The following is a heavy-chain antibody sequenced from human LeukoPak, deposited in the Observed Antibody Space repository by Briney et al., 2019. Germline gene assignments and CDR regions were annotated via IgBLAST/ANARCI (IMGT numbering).Heavy chain of an antibody. D-gene: IGHD5-24*01. CDR2: VDSTGTHT. CDR1: GFTFGNYA. Sequence: PGGSLRLSCAASGFTFGNYAMSWVRQAPGKGLEWVSGVDSTGTHTYHADSVKGRFTISRDNSKNTLYLHMTSLRGEDTAVYFCAKSKDGYTRPFDYWGQGTLVPVSS. V-gene: IGHV3-23*05. CDR3: AKSKDGYTRPFDY. J-gene: IGHJ4*02.